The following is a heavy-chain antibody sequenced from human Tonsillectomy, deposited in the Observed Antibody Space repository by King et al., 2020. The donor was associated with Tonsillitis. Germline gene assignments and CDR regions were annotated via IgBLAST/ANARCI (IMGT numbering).Heavy chain of an antibody. D-gene: IGHD2-21*01. V-gene: IGHV5-51*03. J-gene: IGHJ3*02. CDR3: ARGADCGGDCYSGDAFDI. Sequence: ERQLVQSGAEVKKPGESLKISCKGSGNSFTTYWIAWVRQMPGKGLEWMGIIYIGDSDTRYSPSFQGQVTISADRSISTAYLQWGSLKASDTAMYYCARGADCGGDCYSGDAFDIWGQGTMVTVSS. CDR2: IYIGDSDT. CDR1: GNSFTTYW.